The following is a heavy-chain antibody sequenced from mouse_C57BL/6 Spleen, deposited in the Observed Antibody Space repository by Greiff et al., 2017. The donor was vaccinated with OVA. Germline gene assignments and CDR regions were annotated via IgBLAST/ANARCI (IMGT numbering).Heavy chain of an antibody. CDR1: GFTFSSYA. D-gene: IGHD2-1*01. V-gene: IGHV5-9-1*02. CDR3: TRALYGNYTSWYFDV. Sequence: EVKPMESGAGLVKPGGSLKLSCAASGFTFSSYAMSWVRQTPEKRLEWVAYISSGGDYIYYADTVKGRFTISRDNARNTLYLQMSSLKSEDTAMYYCTRALYGNYTSWYFDVWGTGTTVTVSS. CDR2: ISSGGDYI. J-gene: IGHJ1*03.